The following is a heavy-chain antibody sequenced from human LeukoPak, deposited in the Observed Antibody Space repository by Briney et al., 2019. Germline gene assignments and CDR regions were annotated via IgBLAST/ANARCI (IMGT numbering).Heavy chain of an antibody. CDR2: MNPNSGNT. Sequence: ASVKVSCKASGYTFTSYGINWVRQATGQGLEWMGWMNPNSGNTGYAQEFQGRVTMTRNTSISTAYMELSSLRSEDTAVYYCARGSSLYYYDSSVLGYWGQGTLVTVSS. CDR3: ARGSSLYYYDSSVLGY. CDR1: GYTFTSYG. V-gene: IGHV1-8*01. D-gene: IGHD3-22*01. J-gene: IGHJ4*02.